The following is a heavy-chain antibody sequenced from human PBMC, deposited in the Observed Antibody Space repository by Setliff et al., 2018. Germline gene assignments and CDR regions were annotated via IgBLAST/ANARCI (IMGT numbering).Heavy chain of an antibody. CDR2: IQKSGTT. Sequence: SETLSLTCNVSGVSISSYYWSWIRQPPGKGLECIGYIQKSGTTNYNPSLKSRATISIDKSKNHFSLRVTSVTAADTAVYFCARGITYYYHMDLWGTGTTVTVSS. CDR1: GVSISSYY. CDR3: ARGITYYYHMDL. D-gene: IGHD3-10*01. J-gene: IGHJ6*03. V-gene: IGHV4-59*12.